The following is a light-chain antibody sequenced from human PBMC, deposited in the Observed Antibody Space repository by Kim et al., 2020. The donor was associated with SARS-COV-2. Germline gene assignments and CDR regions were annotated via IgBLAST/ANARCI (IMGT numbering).Light chain of an antibody. CDR3: GAWDDSLSVHVV. V-gene: IGLV1-47*01. CDR1: SSNIGSNY. Sequence: RVTISCSGSSSNIGSNYVYWYQQLPGTAPKLLIDRNNQRPSGVPDRFSGSKSGTSASPAISGIRAEDEDDYYCGAWDDSLSVHVVFGGGTQLTVL. J-gene: IGLJ2*01. CDR2: RNN.